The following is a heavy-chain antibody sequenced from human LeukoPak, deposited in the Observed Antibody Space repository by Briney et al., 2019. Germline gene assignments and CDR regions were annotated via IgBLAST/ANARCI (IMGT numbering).Heavy chain of an antibody. D-gene: IGHD3-3*01. CDR2: IYYSGST. CDR1: GGSISSGDYY. Sequence: SQTLSLTCTVSGGSISSGDYYWSWSRQPPGKGLEWIGYIYYSGSTYYNPSLKSRLTISVDTSKNQFSLKLSSVTAADTAVYYCARVPDAFGSSGWFDPWGQGTLVTVSS. CDR3: ARVPDAFGSSGWFDP. J-gene: IGHJ5*02. V-gene: IGHV4-30-4*08.